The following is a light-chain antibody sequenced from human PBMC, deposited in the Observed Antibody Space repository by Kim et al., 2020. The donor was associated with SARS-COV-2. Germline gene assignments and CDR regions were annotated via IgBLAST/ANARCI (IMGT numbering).Light chain of an antibody. Sequence: EIVLTQSPGTLSLSPGERATLSCRASQSVSSSYLAWYQQKPGQAPRLLIYGASSRATGIPDRFSGIGSGTDFTLTISRLEPEDFAVYYCQQYGSSPLLTFGGGTKVDIK. J-gene: IGKJ4*01. V-gene: IGKV3-20*01. CDR3: QQYGSSPLLT. CDR1: QSVSSSY. CDR2: GAS.